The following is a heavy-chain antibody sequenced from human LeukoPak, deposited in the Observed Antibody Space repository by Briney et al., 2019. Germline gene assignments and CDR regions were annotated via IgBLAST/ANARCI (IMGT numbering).Heavy chain of an antibody. Sequence: PSETLSLTCTVSGGSISSYYWTWIRQPPGKGLEWIGYIDYSGSTNYNPSLKSRVTISVDTSKNQFSLRVNSVTAADTAVYYCARHGDGDSFEYFLHWGQGTLVTVSS. V-gene: IGHV4-59*08. J-gene: IGHJ1*01. CDR3: ARHGDGDSFEYFLH. CDR2: IDYSGST. D-gene: IGHD5-24*01. CDR1: GGSISSYY.